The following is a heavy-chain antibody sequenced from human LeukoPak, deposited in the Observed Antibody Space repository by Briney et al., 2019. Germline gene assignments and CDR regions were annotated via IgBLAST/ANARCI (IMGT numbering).Heavy chain of an antibody. CDR2: INHSGST. Sequence: PSETLSLTCAVYGGSFSGYYWSWIRQPPGKGLEWIGEINHSGSTNYYPSLKSRVTISVDTSKNQFSLKLSSVTAADTAVYYCARGHLSHDSSGYLDYWGQGTLVTVSS. J-gene: IGHJ4*02. CDR3: ARGHLSHDSSGYLDY. V-gene: IGHV4-34*01. D-gene: IGHD3-22*01. CDR1: GGSFSGYY.